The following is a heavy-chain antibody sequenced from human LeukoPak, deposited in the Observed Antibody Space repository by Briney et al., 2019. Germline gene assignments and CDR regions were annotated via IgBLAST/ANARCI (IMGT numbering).Heavy chain of an antibody. CDR1: GYTFTGYY. V-gene: IGHV1-2*02. CDR2: INPNSGGT. CDR3: AKAPSAGYSSSWYHPFAEAFDY. J-gene: IGHJ4*02. D-gene: IGHD6-13*01. Sequence: ASVKVSCKASGYTFTGYYMHWVRQAPGQGLEWMGWINPNSGGTNYAQKFQGRVTMTRDTSISTAYMELSRLRSDDTALYYCAKAPSAGYSSSWYHPFAEAFDYWGQGTLVTVSS.